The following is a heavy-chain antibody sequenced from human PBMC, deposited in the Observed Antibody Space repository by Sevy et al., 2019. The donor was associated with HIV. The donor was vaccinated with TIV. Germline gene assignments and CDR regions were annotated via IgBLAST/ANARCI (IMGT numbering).Heavy chain of an antibody. Sequence: SETLSLTCTVSGGSISPYFWSWIRQSAGKGLEWIGPIYTSGNTNYNPSLKSRVTMSLDTSKSQFSLKLYSVTAADTAVYYCARGSGDYWGPGTLVTVSS. CDR3: ARGSGDY. CDR1: GGSISPYF. V-gene: IGHV4-4*07. CDR2: IYTSGNT. J-gene: IGHJ4*02.